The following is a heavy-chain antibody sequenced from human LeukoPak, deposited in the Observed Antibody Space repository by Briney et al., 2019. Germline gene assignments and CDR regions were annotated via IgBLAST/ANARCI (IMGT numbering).Heavy chain of an antibody. CDR3: AKVAENRELAYCGGDCYSDY. V-gene: IGHV3-23*01. J-gene: IGHJ4*02. D-gene: IGHD2-21*02. Sequence: GGSLRLSCAASGFTFSSYAVSWVRQAPGKGLEWVSAISGSGGSTYYADSVKGRFTISRDNSKNTVYLQKNRLRAEDTAVYYCAKVAENRELAYCGGDCYSDYWGQGTLVTVSS. CDR2: ISGSGGST. CDR1: GFTFSSYA.